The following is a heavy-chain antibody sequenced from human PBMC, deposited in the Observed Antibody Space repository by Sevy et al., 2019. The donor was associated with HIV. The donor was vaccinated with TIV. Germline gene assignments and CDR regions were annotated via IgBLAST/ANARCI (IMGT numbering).Heavy chain of an antibody. CDR2: LSFGCGRI. J-gene: IGHJ4*02. CDR1: GFNFNIYS. Sequence: GGSLRLSCVASGFNFNIYSMSWVRQAPGKGLEWVSTLSFGCGRINHADSVQGRFNMSGDDSTKTVYLEMNSLRAEDTAVYYCAREGCTRPHDHWGQGTLVTVSS. CDR3: AREGCTRPHDH. D-gene: IGHD2-8*01. V-gene: IGHV3-23*01.